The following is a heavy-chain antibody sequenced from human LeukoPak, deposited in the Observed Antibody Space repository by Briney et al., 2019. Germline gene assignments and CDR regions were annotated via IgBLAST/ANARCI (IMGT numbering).Heavy chain of an antibody. V-gene: IGHV4-4*07. D-gene: IGHD4-11*01. CDR3: ARVGRYSNYVSYYYYGMDV. Sequence: SETLSLTCTVSGGSISSFYWSWFRQPAGKGLEWIGRIYSSGSTNYNPSLKSRLTMSVDTSKNQFSLRLSSVTAADTAVYYCARVGRYSNYVSYYYYGMDVWGQGTTVTVSS. J-gene: IGHJ6*02. CDR2: IYSSGST. CDR1: GGSISSFY.